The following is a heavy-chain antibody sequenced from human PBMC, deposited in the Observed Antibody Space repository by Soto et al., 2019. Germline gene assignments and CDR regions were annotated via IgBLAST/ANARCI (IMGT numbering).Heavy chain of an antibody. Sequence: PSETLSLTCTVSGGSISSGGYYWSWIRHHPGKGLEWIGYIYYSGSTYYNPSLKSRVTISVDTSKNQFSLKLSSVTAADTAVYYCARDRVPAARDYYYYYYGMDVWGQGTTVTVSS. CDR3: ARDRVPAARDYYYYYYGMDV. CDR1: GGSISSGGYY. V-gene: IGHV4-31*02. J-gene: IGHJ6*02. D-gene: IGHD2-2*01. CDR2: IYYSGST.